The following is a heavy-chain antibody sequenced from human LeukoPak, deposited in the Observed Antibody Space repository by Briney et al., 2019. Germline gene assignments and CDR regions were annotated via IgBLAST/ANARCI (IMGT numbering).Heavy chain of an antibody. CDR2: INPNSGGT. J-gene: IGHJ4*02. V-gene: IGHV1-2*02. CDR3: ARGILWFGEPPDY. D-gene: IGHD2-21*01. CDR1: GYTFTGYY. Sequence: ASVNVSCKASGYTFTGYYMHWVRQAPGQGLEWMGWINPNSGGTNYAQTFQGRVTMTRDTSISTAYMELNNLTSDDTAIYYCARGILWFGEPPDYWGQGTLVTVSS.